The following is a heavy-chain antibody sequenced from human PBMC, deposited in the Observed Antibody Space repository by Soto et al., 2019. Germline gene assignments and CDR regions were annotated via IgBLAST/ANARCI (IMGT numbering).Heavy chain of an antibody. CDR3: ARSIAVPSSHIDH. CDR2: VYYTGST. V-gene: IGHV4-59*01. Sequence: SETLSLTCRLSGGSMSGYYWSWIRQAPGKGLEWIGYVYYTGSTNYNPSLQSRVTISVDTSNKQFSLSLRLVTAADTAVYFCARSIAVPSSHIDHWGQGIRVTVSS. D-gene: IGHD6-6*01. J-gene: IGHJ4*02. CDR1: GGSMSGYY.